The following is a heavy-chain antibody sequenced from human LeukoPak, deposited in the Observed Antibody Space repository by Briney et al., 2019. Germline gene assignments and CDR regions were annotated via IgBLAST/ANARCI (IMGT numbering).Heavy chain of an antibody. CDR3: ARDRGGNYDILTGYYTTNWFDP. Sequence: ASVKVSCKASGGTFSSYAISWVRQAPGQGLEWMGWISAYNGNTNYAQKLQGRVTMTTDTSTSTAYMELRSLRSDDTAVYYCARDRGGNYDILTGYYTTNWFDPWGQGTLVTVSS. V-gene: IGHV1-18*01. D-gene: IGHD3-9*01. J-gene: IGHJ5*02. CDR1: GGTFSSYA. CDR2: ISAYNGNT.